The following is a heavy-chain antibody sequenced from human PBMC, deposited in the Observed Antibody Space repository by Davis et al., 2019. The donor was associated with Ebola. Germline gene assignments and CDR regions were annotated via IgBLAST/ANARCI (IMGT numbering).Heavy chain of an antibody. Sequence: PGGSLRLSCAASGFTFDDYAMHWVRQAPGKGLEWVSLISGDGGSTYYADSVKGRFTISRDNSKNSLYLQMNSLRTEDTALYYCAKDRGYSYGYIYFDYWGQGTLVTVSS. CDR2: ISGDGGST. CDR3: AKDRGYSYGYIYFDY. V-gene: IGHV3-43*02. J-gene: IGHJ4*02. D-gene: IGHD5-18*01. CDR1: GFTFDDYA.